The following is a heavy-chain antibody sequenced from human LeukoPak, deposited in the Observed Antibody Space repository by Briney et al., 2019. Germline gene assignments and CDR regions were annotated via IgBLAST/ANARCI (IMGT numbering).Heavy chain of an antibody. V-gene: IGHV3-23*01. Sequence: GGSLRLSCSVSGFTFTTYAMTWVRQAPGKGLEWVSTITNTAVTTYYADSVKGRFTISRDNSKNNLYLQMNRLTVEDTAVYYCVKGQTYYGSGSYKPHWGQGTLVTVSS. J-gene: IGHJ4*02. D-gene: IGHD3-10*01. CDR3: VKGQTYYGSGSYKPH. CDR2: ITNTAVTT. CDR1: GFTFTTYA.